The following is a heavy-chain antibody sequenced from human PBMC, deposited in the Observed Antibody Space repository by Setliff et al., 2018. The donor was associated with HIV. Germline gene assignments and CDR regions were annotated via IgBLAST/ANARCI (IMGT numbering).Heavy chain of an antibody. J-gene: IGHJ4*02. V-gene: IGHV3-23*01. CDR2: ILSTGERT. Sequence: LSLSCAASGFTFSNYAMSWVRQAPGEGLEWVSAILSTGERTFYADSVKVRFTISRDNSKNTVYLQMNSLRAEDTAEYYCAKELAASGLGYFDSWGRGILVTVSS. D-gene: IGHD3-22*01. CDR1: GFTFSNYA. CDR3: AKELAASGLGYFDS.